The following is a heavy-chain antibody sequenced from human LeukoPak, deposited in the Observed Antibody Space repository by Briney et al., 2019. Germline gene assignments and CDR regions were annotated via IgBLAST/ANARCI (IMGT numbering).Heavy chain of an antibody. V-gene: IGHV1-69*05. CDR1: GGTFSSYA. Sequence: SVKVSCKASGGTFSSYAISWVRQAPGQGLEWMGGIIPIFGTANYAQKFQGRVTITTDESTSTAYMELSSLRSEDTAVYYCARAEVPAAIGGYYFDYWGQRTLVTVSS. CDR2: IIPIFGTA. J-gene: IGHJ4*02. CDR3: ARAEVPAAIGGYYFDY. D-gene: IGHD2-2*01.